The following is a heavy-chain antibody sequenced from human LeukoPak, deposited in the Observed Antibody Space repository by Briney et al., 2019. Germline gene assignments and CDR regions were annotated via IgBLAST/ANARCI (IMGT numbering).Heavy chain of an antibody. CDR3: ARVSRGDSVADDY. V-gene: IGHV4-59*01. CDR2: IYYSGST. J-gene: IGHJ4*02. CDR1: GGSLSSYY. Sequence: SETLSLTCTVSGGSLSSYYWSWLRQPPGKGLQWIGYIYYSGSTNYNPSLNSRVTISIDTSKNQFSLKLSSVTAADTAVYYCARVSRGDSVADDYWGQGTLVTVSS. D-gene: IGHD6-19*01.